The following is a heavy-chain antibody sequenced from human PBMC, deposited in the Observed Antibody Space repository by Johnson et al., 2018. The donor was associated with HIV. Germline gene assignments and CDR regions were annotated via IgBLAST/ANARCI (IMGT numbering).Heavy chain of an antibody. CDR2: IGTADDT. Sequence: VQLVESGGGLVQPGGSLRLSCAASGFTFSSYDMHWVRQATGKGLEWVSAIGTADDTYYPGSVKGRFTISRDNSKNTLYLQMNSLGAEDTAVYYCARVAPAQYAFDIWGQGTMVTVS. CDR3: ARVAPAQYAFDI. V-gene: IGHV3-13*01. J-gene: IGHJ3*02. CDR1: GFTFSSYD. D-gene: IGHD2-2*01.